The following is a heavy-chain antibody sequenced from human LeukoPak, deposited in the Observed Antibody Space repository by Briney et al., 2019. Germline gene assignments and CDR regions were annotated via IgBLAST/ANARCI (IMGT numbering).Heavy chain of an antibody. D-gene: IGHD6-13*01. CDR1: GYNFDKFG. V-gene: IGHV1-18*01. J-gene: IGHJ4*02. CDR3: ARDTPQHLKRYDY. CDR2: INTHNGNT. Sequence: ASVKVSSKASGYNFDKFGIAWVCQAPGQGLEWMGWINTHNGNTKYAQQYQGRVTMTTDTSTSTVYMELRSLRSDDTAVYFCARDTPQHLKRYDYWGQGTQVTVSS.